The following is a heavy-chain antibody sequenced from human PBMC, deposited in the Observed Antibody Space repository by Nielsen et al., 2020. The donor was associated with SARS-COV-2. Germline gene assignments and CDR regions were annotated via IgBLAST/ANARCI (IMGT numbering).Heavy chain of an antibody. CDR1: GFTFSNFA. Sequence: GESLKISCAASGFTFSNFAIHWVRQAPGKGLEWVAVLSYDGGDKKYADSVKGRFTISRDNSKNTLYLQMNSLRAEDTAVYYCAKDRAEIADHYFDYWGQGTLVTVSS. J-gene: IGHJ4*02. D-gene: IGHD2/OR15-2a*01. V-gene: IGHV3-30-3*01. CDR2: LSYDGGDK. CDR3: AKDRAEIADHYFDY.